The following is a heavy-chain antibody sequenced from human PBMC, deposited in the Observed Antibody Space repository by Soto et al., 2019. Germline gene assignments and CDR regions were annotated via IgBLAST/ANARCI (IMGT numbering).Heavy chain of an antibody. D-gene: IGHD7-27*01. J-gene: IGHJ4*02. CDR2: ISGSGSST. V-gene: IGHV3-23*01. Sequence: GGSLRLSCAASGFTFSSYGMHWVRQAPGKGLEWVSVISGSGSSTYYADSVKGRFTISRDNSKNTLYLQMNSLRAEDTAVYYCAKKSLGTYFDYWGQGTLVTVSS. CDR1: GFTFSSYG. CDR3: AKKSLGTYFDY.